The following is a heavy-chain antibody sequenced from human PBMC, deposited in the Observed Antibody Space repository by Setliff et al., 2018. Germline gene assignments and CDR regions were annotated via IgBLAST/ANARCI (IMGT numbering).Heavy chain of an antibody. J-gene: IGHJ4*02. CDR1: GGSTSSYY. Sequence: SETLSLTCTVSGGSTSSYYWSWIRQPAGTGLEWIGHIYIGGSANYNPSLKSRVTMSIDTSKNQFSLKLNSVTAADMAVYYCARDLGHGGDSDYWGQGILVTVSS. CDR3: ARDLGHGGDSDY. CDR2: IYIGGSA. V-gene: IGHV4-4*07. D-gene: IGHD2-21*02.